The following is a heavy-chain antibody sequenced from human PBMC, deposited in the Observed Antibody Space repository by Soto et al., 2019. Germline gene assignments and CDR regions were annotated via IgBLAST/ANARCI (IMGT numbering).Heavy chain of an antibody. CDR1: GGSIRSNHW. CDR3: ARREYGMDV. CDR2: IFHIGHT. Sequence: QVQLQESGPGLVKPSGTLSLTCVVSGGSIRSNHWWSWVRQTPGKGLEWIGEIFHIGHTNYNPSLKVRVTISLDQPKNQFSLKMTSMTAADTAVFYCARREYGMDVWGQGTTVTVSS. V-gene: IGHV4-4*02. J-gene: IGHJ6*02.